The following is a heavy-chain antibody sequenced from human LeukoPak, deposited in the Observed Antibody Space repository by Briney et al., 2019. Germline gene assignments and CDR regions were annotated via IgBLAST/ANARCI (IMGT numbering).Heavy chain of an antibody. Sequence: GASVEVSCKASGYTFTGYYMHWVRQAPGQGLEWMGWINPNSGGTNYAQKFQGRVTMTRDTSISTAYIELSRLRSDDTAVYYCARDRGRVGATTGSWFDPWGQGTLVTVSS. D-gene: IGHD1-26*01. CDR2: INPNSGGT. CDR3: ARDRGRVGATTGSWFDP. CDR1: GYTFTGYY. J-gene: IGHJ5*02. V-gene: IGHV1-2*02.